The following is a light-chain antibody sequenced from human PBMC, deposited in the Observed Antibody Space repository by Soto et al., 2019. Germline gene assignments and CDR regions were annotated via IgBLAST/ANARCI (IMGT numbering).Light chain of an antibody. Sequence: IQVTPYPFFRSRSVGDSLTITGHASKGIRSYLDWYQQKPGRAPKLLMYIASTLQTGVPSSFSGSGSGKEFTPTITSMQPEDFATYYSQQVNSYPITFGQGTRLEIK. V-gene: IGKV1-9*01. CDR1: KGIRSY. CDR2: IAS. J-gene: IGKJ5*01. CDR3: QQVNSYPIT.